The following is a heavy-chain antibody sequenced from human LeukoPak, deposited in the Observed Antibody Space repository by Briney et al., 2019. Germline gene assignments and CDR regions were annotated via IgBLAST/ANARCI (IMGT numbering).Heavy chain of an antibody. Sequence: GGSLRLSCAASGIAVSGNYMSWVRQTPGKGLEWVSFISINTNTFYADSVRGRFTISRDTSKNTLLLQMNSLRDEDSAIYYYAIAQTWDGLFESWGQGTLVTVSS. V-gene: IGHV3-53*01. CDR3: AIAQTWDGLFES. D-gene: IGHD1-26*01. CDR1: GIAVSGNY. CDR2: ISINTNT. J-gene: IGHJ4*02.